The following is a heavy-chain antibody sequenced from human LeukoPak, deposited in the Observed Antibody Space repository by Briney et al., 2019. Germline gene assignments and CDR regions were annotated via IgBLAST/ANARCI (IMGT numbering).Heavy chain of an antibody. D-gene: IGHD3-3*01. J-gene: IGHJ4*02. CDR2: IYTSGST. Sequence: PSETLSLTCTVSGGSISSYYWSWIRQPAGKGLEWIGRIYTSGSTNYNPSLKSRVTISVDTSKNQFSLKLSSVTAADAAVYYCARAQNYDFWSGYYLFDYWGQGTLVTVSS. CDR1: GGSISSYY. V-gene: IGHV4-4*07. CDR3: ARAQNYDFWSGYYLFDY.